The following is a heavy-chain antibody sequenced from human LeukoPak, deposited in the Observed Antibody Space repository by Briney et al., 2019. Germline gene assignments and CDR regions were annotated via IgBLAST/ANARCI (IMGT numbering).Heavy chain of an antibody. D-gene: IGHD1-1*01. CDR3: ARGQEFDDGVFDS. Sequence: GGSLRLSCAGSGFTFSSYAMSWVRQAPGKGLEWVSAISGSGGSTYYADSVKGRFTISRDNSKNTVYLQMNSLRVEDTAIYYCARGQEFDDGVFDSWGQGTLVTVSS. J-gene: IGHJ4*02. CDR1: GFTFSSYA. V-gene: IGHV3-23*01. CDR2: ISGSGGST.